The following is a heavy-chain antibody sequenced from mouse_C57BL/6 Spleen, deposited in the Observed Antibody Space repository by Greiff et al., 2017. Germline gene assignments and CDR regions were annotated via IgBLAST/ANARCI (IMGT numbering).Heavy chain of an antibody. D-gene: IGHD2-4*01. CDR3: ARASYDYEGFGY. J-gene: IGHJ3*01. Sequence: VQLVESGAELVRPGASVKMSCKASGYTFTDYYITWVKQRPGQGLEWIARLYPGSGNTYYNEKFKSKATLTADKSSSTAYMQLSSLTSEDSAVYFCARASYDYEGFGYWGKGILVTVAA. V-gene: IGHV1-76*01. CDR2: LYPGSGNT. CDR1: GYTFTDYY.